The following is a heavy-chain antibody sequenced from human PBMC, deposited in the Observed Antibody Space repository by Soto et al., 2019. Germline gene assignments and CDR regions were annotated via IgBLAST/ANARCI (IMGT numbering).Heavy chain of an antibody. CDR2: IYYSGST. D-gene: IGHD2-21*02. J-gene: IGHJ4*02. CDR1: GGSISSGGYY. V-gene: IGHV4-31*03. CDR3: ARGAQVVTPYYFDY. Sequence: PSETLSLTCTVSGGSISSGGYYWSWIRQHPGKGLEWIGYIYYSGSTYYNPSLKSRVTISVDTSKNQFSLKLSSVTAADTAVYYCARGAQVVTPYYFDYWGQGTLVTVSS.